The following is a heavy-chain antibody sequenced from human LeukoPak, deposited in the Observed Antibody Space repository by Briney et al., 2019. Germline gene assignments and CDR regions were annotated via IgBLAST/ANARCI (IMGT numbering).Heavy chain of an antibody. Sequence: SETLSLTCTVSGYSISSGYYWGWIRPPPGKGLERIGSIYHSGSTYYNPSLKSRVTISVDTSKNQFSLKLSSVTAADTAVYYCARDYGSGSYWGNWFDPWGQGTLVTVSS. CDR1: GYSISSGYY. D-gene: IGHD3-10*01. V-gene: IGHV4-38-2*02. CDR3: ARDYGSGSYWGNWFDP. J-gene: IGHJ5*02. CDR2: IYHSGST.